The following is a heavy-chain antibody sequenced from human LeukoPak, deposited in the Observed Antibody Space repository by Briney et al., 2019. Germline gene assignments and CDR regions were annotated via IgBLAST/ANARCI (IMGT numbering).Heavy chain of an antibody. CDR2: IIPIFGTA. V-gene: IGHV1-69*13. CDR3: AKTSPDAGIRSVSDPFDY. D-gene: IGHD1-14*01. J-gene: IGHJ4*02. Sequence: SVKVSCKASGGTFSSYAISWVRQAPGQELEWMGGIIPIFGTANYAQKFQGRVTITADESTSTAYMELNSLRAEDTAVYYCAKTSPDAGIRSVSDPFDYWGQGTLVTVSS. CDR1: GGTFSSYA.